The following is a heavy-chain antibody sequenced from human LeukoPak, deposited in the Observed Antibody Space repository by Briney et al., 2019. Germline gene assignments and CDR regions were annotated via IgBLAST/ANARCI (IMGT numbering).Heavy chain of an antibody. CDR3: ARERAGGIVAPDAFDI. D-gene: IGHD3-22*01. CDR1: GGSISSYY. Sequence: SETLSLTCTVSGGSISSYYWSWIRQPAGKGLEWIGRIYTSGSTSYNPSLKSRVTMSVDTSKNQFSLKLSSVTAADTAVYYCARERAGGIVAPDAFDIWGQGTMVTVSS. J-gene: IGHJ3*02. CDR2: IYTSGST. V-gene: IGHV4-4*07.